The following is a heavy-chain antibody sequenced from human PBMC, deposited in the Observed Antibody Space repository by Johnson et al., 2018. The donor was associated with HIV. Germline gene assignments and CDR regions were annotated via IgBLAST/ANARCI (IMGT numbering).Heavy chain of an antibody. J-gene: IGHJ3*02. CDR1: GFTFSHAW. CDR3: TTGRPSSAAFDI. CDR2: IKSKTDGGTT. Sequence: VQLVESGGGLVKPGGSLRLSCAASGFTFSHAWMTWVRQAPGKGLEWIGRIKSKTDGGTTEYAEPVKGRFTISRDDSKNTLYLQMNSLKTEDSAVYYCTTGRPSSAAFDIWGQGTMVTVSS. V-gene: IGHV3-15*01.